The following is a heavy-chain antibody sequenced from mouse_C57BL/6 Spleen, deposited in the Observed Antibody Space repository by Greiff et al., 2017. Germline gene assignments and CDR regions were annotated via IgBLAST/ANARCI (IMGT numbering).Heavy chain of an antibody. CDR2: INPNYGTT. D-gene: IGHD2-5*01. J-gene: IGHJ3*01. Sequence: LVESGPELVKPGASVKISCKASGYSFTDYNMNWVKQSNGKSLEWIGVINPNYGTTSYNQKFKGKATLTVDQSSSTAYMQLNSLTSEDSAVYYCVLYSNYEAWFAYWGQGTLVTVSA. V-gene: IGHV1-39*01. CDR3: VLYSNYEAWFAY. CDR1: GYSFTDYN.